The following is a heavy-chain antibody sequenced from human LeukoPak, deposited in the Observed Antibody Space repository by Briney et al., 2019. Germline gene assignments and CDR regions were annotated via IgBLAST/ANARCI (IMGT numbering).Heavy chain of an antibody. V-gene: IGHV3-66*01. CDR2: IYSGGSI. CDR1: GFTVSSNY. J-gene: IGHJ3*02. Sequence: PGGSLRLSCAASGFTVSSNYVHWVRQAPGKGLEWVSVIYSGGSIYHADSVKGRFTVSRDNSKNTLYLQMNSLRAEDTAVYYCARDGGDSAFDIWGQGTMVTVSS. CDR3: ARDGGDSAFDI. D-gene: IGHD2-21*02.